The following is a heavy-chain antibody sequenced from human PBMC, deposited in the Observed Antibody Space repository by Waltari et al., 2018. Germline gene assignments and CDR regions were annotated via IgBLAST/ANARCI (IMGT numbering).Heavy chain of an antibody. Sequence: QVQLQESGPGLVKPSETLSLTCTVSGGSISSYYWSWIRQPPGKGLEWIGYIYYSGSTTYTPSLKSRVTISVDTSKNQFSLKLSSVTAADTAVYYCARGVEMATIMDDYYYMDVWGKGTTVTVSS. CDR3: ARGVEMATIMDDYYYMDV. D-gene: IGHD5-12*01. CDR2: IYYSGST. CDR1: GGSISSYY. V-gene: IGHV4-59*01. J-gene: IGHJ6*03.